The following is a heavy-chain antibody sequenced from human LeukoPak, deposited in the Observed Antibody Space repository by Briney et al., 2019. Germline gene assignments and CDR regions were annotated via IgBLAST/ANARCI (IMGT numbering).Heavy chain of an antibody. Sequence: GGSLRLFCAASGFTVRSNYMSGLRQAPGKGLEGGSVIYSGGSTYYADSVEGRFTISRDNSKNTLDLQMNRLRAEDTAVLYCGSDYCDYGGDSFDIWGQGTMATASS. CDR3: GSDYCDYGGDSFDI. D-gene: IGHD4-17*01. CDR2: IYSGGST. J-gene: IGHJ3*02. V-gene: IGHV3-53*01. CDR1: GFTVRSNY.